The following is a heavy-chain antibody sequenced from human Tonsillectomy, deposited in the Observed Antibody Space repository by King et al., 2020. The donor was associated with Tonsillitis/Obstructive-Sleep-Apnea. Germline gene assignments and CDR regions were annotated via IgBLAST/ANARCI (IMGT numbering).Heavy chain of an antibody. Sequence: VQLQQWGAGLLKPSETLSLTCAVFGGSFGGYYWSWIRQSPGKGLEWIGEIIHSGSTNYNPPPKSRVTISVDTSKNQFSLKLSSVTAADTAVYYCASFTYYYDSSGYYGGSFDYWGQGTLVTVSS. CDR2: IIHSGST. CDR1: GGSFGGYY. J-gene: IGHJ4*02. D-gene: IGHD3-22*01. V-gene: IGHV4-34*12. CDR3: ASFTYYYDSSGYYGGSFDY.